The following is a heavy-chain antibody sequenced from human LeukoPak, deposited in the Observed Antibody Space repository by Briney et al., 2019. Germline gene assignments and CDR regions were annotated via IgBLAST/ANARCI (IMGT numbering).Heavy chain of an antibody. D-gene: IGHD5-24*01. Sequence: GGSLRLSCAASGFTFDDYAMHWVRQAPGKGLEWVSGISWNSGSIGYADSVKGRFTISRDNAKNSLYLQMNSLRAEDTALYYCAKALIDGYAFDYWGQGTLVTVSS. CDR2: ISWNSGSI. CDR3: AKALIDGYAFDY. J-gene: IGHJ4*02. V-gene: IGHV3-9*01. CDR1: GFTFDDYA.